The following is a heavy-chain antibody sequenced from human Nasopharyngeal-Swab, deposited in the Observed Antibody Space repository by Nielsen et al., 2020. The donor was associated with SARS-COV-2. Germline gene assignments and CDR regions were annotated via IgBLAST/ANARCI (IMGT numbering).Heavy chain of an antibody. CDR3: ARGSTMNGYYGMDV. CDR2: INHSGST. D-gene: IGHD3-22*01. CDR1: GFTFSIYT. V-gene: IGHV4-34*01. J-gene: IGHJ6*02. Sequence: GSLRLSCAASGFTFSIYTMNWIRQSPGKGLECIGEINHSGSTNYNPSLKSRVTISVDTSKTQFSLKLSSVTAADTAVYYCARGSTMNGYYGMDVWGQGTTVTVSS.